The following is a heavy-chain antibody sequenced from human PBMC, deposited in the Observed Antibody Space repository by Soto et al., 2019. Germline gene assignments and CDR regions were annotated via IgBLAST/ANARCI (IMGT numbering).Heavy chain of an antibody. CDR2: ISYDGSNK. D-gene: IGHD1-26*01. CDR3: ARAYSGNYLGGY. V-gene: IGHV3-30-3*01. CDR1: GFMFTDYA. Sequence: QVQLVESGGGVVQPGRSLRLSCAASGFMFTDYAMHWVRQAPGKGLEWVAVISYDGSNKYYADSVKGRFTISRDNSKNTLYLQMNSLRAEDTAVYYCARAYSGNYLGGYWGQGTLVTVSS. J-gene: IGHJ4*02.